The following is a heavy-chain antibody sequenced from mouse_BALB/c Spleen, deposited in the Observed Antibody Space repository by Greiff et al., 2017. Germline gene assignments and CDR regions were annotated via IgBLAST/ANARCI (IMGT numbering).Heavy chain of an antibody. Sequence: EVMLVESGAELVRSGASVKLSCTASGFNIKDYYMHWVKQRPEQGLEWIGWIDPENGDTEYAPKFQGKATMTADTSSNTAYLQLSSLTSEDTAVYYCNGGVATDYWGQGTTLTVSS. J-gene: IGHJ2*01. CDR3: NGGVATDY. V-gene: IGHV14-4*02. CDR2: IDPENGDT. CDR1: GFNIKDYY. D-gene: IGHD1-1*02.